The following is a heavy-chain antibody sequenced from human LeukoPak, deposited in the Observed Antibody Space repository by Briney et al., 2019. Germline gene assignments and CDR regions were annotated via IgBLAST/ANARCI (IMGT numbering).Heavy chain of an antibody. Sequence: PGGSLRLSCAASGFTFSSYGMHWVRQAPGKGLEWVAFIRYDGSNKYYADSVKGRFTISRDNSKNTLYLQMNSLRAEDTAVYYCARRLGENKYSSGWYYFDYWGQGTLVTVSS. CDR3: ARRLGENKYSSGWYYFDY. CDR1: GFTFSSYG. D-gene: IGHD6-19*01. CDR2: IRYDGSNK. J-gene: IGHJ4*02. V-gene: IGHV3-30*02.